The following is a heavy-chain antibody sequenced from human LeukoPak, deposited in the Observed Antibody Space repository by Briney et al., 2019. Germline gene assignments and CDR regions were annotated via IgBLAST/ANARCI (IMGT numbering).Heavy chain of an antibody. J-gene: IGHJ1*01. Sequence: ESGPTLVKPTQTLTLTCTFSGFSLSTSGVGVGWIRQPPGKALEWLALIYWNDDKRYSPSLKSRLTITKDTSKNQVVLTMTNMDPVDTATYYCAHSVGDYDSSGNWFFQHWGQGTLVTVSS. CDR2: IYWNDDK. D-gene: IGHD3-22*01. CDR3: AHSVGDYDSSGNWFFQH. CDR1: GFSLSTSGVG. V-gene: IGHV2-5*01.